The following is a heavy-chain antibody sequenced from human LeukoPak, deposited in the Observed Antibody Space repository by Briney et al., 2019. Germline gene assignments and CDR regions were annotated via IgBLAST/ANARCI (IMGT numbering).Heavy chain of an antibody. CDR2: IYYSGST. J-gene: IGHJ4*02. V-gene: IGHV4-59*01. CDR3: ARIGSGSYLTLDY. CDR1: GGSISSYY. Sequence: KPSETLSLTCTVSGGSISSYYWSWIRRPPGKGLEWIGYIYYSGSTNYNPSLKSRVTISVDTSKNQFSLKLSSMAAADTAVYYCARIGSGSYLTLDYWGQGTLVTVSS. D-gene: IGHD1-26*01.